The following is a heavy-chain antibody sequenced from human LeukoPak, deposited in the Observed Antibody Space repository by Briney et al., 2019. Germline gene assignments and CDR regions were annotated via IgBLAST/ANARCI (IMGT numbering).Heavy chain of an antibody. CDR3: ASGGQVVRIQLWESFDY. CDR1: GFTFSSYS. D-gene: IGHD5-18*01. V-gene: IGHV3-21*01. CDR2: ISSSSSYI. J-gene: IGHJ4*02. Sequence: PGGSLRLSCAASGFTFSSYSMNWVRQAPGKGLEWVSSISSSSSYIYYADSVKGRFTISRDNAKNSLYLQMNSLRAEDTAVYYCASGGQVVRIQLWESFDYWGQGTLVTVSS.